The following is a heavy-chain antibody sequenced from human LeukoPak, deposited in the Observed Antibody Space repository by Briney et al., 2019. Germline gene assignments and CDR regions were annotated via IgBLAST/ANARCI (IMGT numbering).Heavy chain of an antibody. CDR2: IYTGGGT. CDR1: GFTVGSTY. Sequence: PGGSLRLSCAASGFTVGSTYMSWVRQAPGKGLEWVSVIYTGGGTYYADSVKGRFTISRDNSKNTLYLQMNSLRAEDTAVYYCAKDQDFWSGTTFDYWGQGTLVTVSS. V-gene: IGHV3-53*01. J-gene: IGHJ4*02. CDR3: AKDQDFWSGTTFDY. D-gene: IGHD3-3*01.